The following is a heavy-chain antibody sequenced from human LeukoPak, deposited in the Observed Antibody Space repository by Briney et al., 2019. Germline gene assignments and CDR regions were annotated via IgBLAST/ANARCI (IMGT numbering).Heavy chain of an antibody. J-gene: IGHJ6*02. D-gene: IGHD6-19*01. V-gene: IGHV4-34*01. CDR1: GGSFSGYY. Sequence: PSETLSLTCAVYGGSFSGYYWSWIRQPPGKGLEWIGEINHSESTNYNPSLKSRFTISVDTSKNQFSLKLSSVTAADTAVYYCARDQWLVRRYYYGMDVWGQGTTVTVSS. CDR2: INHSEST. CDR3: ARDQWLVRRYYYGMDV.